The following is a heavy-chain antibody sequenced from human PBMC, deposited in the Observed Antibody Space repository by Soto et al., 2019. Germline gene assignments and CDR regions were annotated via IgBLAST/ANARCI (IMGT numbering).Heavy chain of an antibody. CDR1: GFTFSSYS. CDR2: ISSSSSTI. D-gene: IGHD2-15*01. V-gene: IGHV3-48*02. Sequence: EVQLVESGGGLVQPGGSLRLSCAASGFTFSSYSMNWVRQAPGKGLEWVSYISSSSSTIYYADSVKGRFTISRDNAKNSLYLQMNSLRDEDTAVYYCARGFRAPGYCSGGSCRPFWGQGTLVTVSS. CDR3: ARGFRAPGYCSGGSCRPF. J-gene: IGHJ4*02.